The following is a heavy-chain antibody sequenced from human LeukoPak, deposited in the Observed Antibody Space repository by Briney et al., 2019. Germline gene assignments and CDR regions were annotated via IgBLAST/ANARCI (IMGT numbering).Heavy chain of an antibody. CDR2: IDPSGGST. CDR3: ARTYYYDSSGYRFDY. D-gene: IGHD3-22*01. J-gene: IGHJ4*02. Sequence: ASVKVSFKASGYTFTSYYMHWGRQAPGQGLEWMGIIDPSGGSTSYPQKFQGRVTMTRDTSTSTVYMELSSLRSEDTAVYYCARTYYYDSSGYRFDYGGQGAPVTVSS. V-gene: IGHV1-46*01. CDR1: GYTFTSYY.